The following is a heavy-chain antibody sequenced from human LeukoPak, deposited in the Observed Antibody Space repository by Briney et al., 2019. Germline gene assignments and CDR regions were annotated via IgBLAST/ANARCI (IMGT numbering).Heavy chain of an antibody. Sequence: ASVKVSCKASGYTFTGYYMHWVRQAPGQGLEWMGRINPNSGGTDYAQKFQGRVTMTRDTSISTAYMELSRLRSDDTAVYYCARVRYCSGGSCGKIRSEWVYWGQGTLVTVPS. V-gene: IGHV1-2*06. D-gene: IGHD2-15*01. CDR2: INPNSGGT. J-gene: IGHJ4*02. CDR3: ARVRYCSGGSCGKIRSEWVY. CDR1: GYTFTGYY.